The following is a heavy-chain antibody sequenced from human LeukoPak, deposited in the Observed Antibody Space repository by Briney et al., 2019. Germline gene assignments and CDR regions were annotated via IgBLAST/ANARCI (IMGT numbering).Heavy chain of an antibody. J-gene: IGHJ4*02. CDR2: ISWNSGSI. CDR3: AKAAWYGAPFDY. CDR1: GFTFDDYA. V-gene: IGHV3-9*01. D-gene: IGHD3-10*01. Sequence: GGSLRLSCAASGFTFDDYAMHWVRQAPGKGREWVSGISWNSGSIGYADSVKGRFTISRDNAKNSLYLQMNSLRAEDTALYYCAKAAWYGAPFDYWGQGTLVTVSS.